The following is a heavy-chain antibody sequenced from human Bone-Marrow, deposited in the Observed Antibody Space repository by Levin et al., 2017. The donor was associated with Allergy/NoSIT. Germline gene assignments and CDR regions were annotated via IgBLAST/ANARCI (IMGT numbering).Heavy chain of an antibody. CDR3: ARAPLAPSANEY. CDR1: GYTFFSYG. Sequence: GESLKISCKASGYTFFSYGITWVRQAPGQGLEWMGWISAYNGYTNYAQKFQDRIPMTTDTSTSTAYVELRSLRSDDTAVYFCARAPLAPSANEYWGQGTLVTVSS. V-gene: IGHV1-18*01. J-gene: IGHJ4*02. CDR2: ISAYNGYT. D-gene: IGHD4/OR15-4a*01.